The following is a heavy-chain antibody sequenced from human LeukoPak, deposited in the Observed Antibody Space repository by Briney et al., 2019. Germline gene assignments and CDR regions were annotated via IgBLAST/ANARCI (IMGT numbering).Heavy chain of an antibody. J-gene: IGHJ4*02. D-gene: IGHD3-10*01. CDR3: ARDLLRGVVDY. Sequence: PSETLSLTCTVSGGSISSYYWSWIRQPPGKGLEWIGYIYYSGSTNYNPSLKSRVTISVDTSKNQFSLKLSSVTAADTAVYYCARDLLRGVVDYWGQGTLVTVSS. CDR2: IYYSGST. CDR1: GGSISSYY. V-gene: IGHV4-59*01.